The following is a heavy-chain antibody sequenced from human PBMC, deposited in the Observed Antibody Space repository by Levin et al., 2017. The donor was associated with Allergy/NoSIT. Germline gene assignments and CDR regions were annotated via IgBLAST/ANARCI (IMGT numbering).Heavy chain of an antibody. D-gene: IGHD3-10*01. Sequence: SETLSLTCAVSGGSISSNDWWSWVRQPPGKGLEWIGEIYHSGNTNYNPSLKSRVTISVDKSKNQFSLKLSSVTAADTAVYYCGRDFGRGLIINEGWFDPWGQGTLVTVSS. J-gene: IGHJ5*02. V-gene: IGHV4-4*02. CDR2: IYHSGNT. CDR3: GRDFGRGLIINEGWFDP. CDR1: GGSISSNDW.